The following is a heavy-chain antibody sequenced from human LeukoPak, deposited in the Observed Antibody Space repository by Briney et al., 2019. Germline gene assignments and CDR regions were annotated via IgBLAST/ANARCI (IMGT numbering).Heavy chain of an antibody. CDR3: ARALPDCSSTSCYYYYYYGMDV. J-gene: IGHJ6*02. D-gene: IGHD2-2*01. Sequence: PGGSLRLSCAASGFTFSSYWMSWVRQAPGKGLEWVANIKQDGSEKYYVDSVKGRFTISRDNAKNSAFLQMNSLRAEDTAVYYCARALPDCSSTSCYYYYYYGMDVWGQGTTVTVSS. CDR1: GFTFSSYW. CDR2: IKQDGSEK. V-gene: IGHV3-7*01.